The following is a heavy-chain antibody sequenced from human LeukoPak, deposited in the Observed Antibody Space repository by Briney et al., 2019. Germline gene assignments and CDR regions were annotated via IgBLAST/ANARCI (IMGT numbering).Heavy chain of an antibody. Sequence: SETLSLTCTVSGGSISSGDYYWSWIRQHPGKGLEWIGYIYYSGSTYYNPSLKSRVTISVDTSKNQFSLKLSSVTAADTAVYYCARYSDYYDSSGDSLDAFDIWGQGTMVTVSS. CDR2: IYYSGST. CDR3: ARYSDYYDSSGDSLDAFDI. J-gene: IGHJ3*02. D-gene: IGHD3-22*01. CDR1: GGSISSGDYY. V-gene: IGHV4-31*03.